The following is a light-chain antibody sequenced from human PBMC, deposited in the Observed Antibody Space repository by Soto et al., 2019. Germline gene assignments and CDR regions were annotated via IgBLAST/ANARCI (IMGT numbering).Light chain of an antibody. V-gene: IGKV3-20*01. CDR1: QSVNTN. J-gene: IGKJ1*01. CDR2: GAS. Sequence: EIVMSQSPGALSVSLGERATLSCRASQSVNTNLAWYQQRPGQAPRLLIYGASNRATGIPDRFSGSGSGTDFTLTISRLEPEDFAVYYCQQYGSSGTFGQGTKVDIK. CDR3: QQYGSSGT.